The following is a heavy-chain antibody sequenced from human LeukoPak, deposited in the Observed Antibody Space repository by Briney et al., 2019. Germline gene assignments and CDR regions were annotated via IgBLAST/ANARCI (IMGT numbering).Heavy chain of an antibody. V-gene: IGHV4-38-2*02. CDR1: GYSISSGYY. Sequence: SETLSLTCTVSGYSISSGYYWGWIRQPPGKGLEWIGSIYHSGSTNYNPSLKSRVTISVDTSKNQFSLKLSSVTAADTAVYYCARVPQDYYDSSGYYRHWFDPWGQGTLVTVSS. CDR2: IYHSGST. J-gene: IGHJ5*02. D-gene: IGHD3-22*01. CDR3: ARVPQDYYDSSGYYRHWFDP.